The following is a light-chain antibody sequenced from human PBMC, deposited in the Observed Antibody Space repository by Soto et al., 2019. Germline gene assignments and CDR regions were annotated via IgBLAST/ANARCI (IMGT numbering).Light chain of an antibody. CDR2: GAS. Sequence: EIVLTQAPGTLSLSPGERATLSCRASQSVSSNYVAWYKHKPGQAPRLLIYGASNRATGIPARFSGSGSGTDFTLTISRLEPEDFAVYYCQQYGSSPQTFGQGTKVDIK. J-gene: IGKJ1*01. CDR1: QSVSSNY. CDR3: QQYGSSPQT. V-gene: IGKV3-20*01.